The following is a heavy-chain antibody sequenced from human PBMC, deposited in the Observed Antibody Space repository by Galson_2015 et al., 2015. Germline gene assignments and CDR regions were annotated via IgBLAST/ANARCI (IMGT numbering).Heavy chain of an antibody. CDR3: ARHPDGYSSSWYSYGMDV. CDR1: GGSISSSSYY. J-gene: IGHJ6*02. D-gene: IGHD6-13*01. CDR2: IYYSGST. Sequence: ETLSLTCTVSGGSISSSSYYWGWIRQPPGKGLEWIGSIYYSGSTYYNPSLKSRVTISVDTSKNQFSLKLSSVTAADTAVYYCARHPDGYSSSWYSYGMDVWGQGTTVTVSS. V-gene: IGHV4-39*01.